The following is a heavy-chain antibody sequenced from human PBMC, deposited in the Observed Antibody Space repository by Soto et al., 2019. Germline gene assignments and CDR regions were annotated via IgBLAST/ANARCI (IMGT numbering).Heavy chain of an antibody. Sequence: GGSLRLSCAASGFTFSSYAMSWVRQAPGKGLEWVSAISGSGGSTYYADSVKGRFTISRDNSKNTLYLQMNSQRAEDTAVYYCAKVTYYDFWSGYAPPDYWGQGTLVTVSS. V-gene: IGHV3-23*01. J-gene: IGHJ4*02. CDR2: ISGSGGST. CDR3: AKVTYYDFWSGYAPPDY. D-gene: IGHD3-3*01. CDR1: GFTFSSYA.